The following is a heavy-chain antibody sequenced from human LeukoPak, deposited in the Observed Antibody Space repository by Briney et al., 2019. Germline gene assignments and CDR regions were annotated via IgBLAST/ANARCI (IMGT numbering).Heavy chain of an antibody. CDR2: MWYDGRKK. CDR1: GFTFTSYG. J-gene: IGHJ4*02. D-gene: IGHD6-19*01. CDR3: ARDLSIAVFDY. V-gene: IGHV3-33*01. Sequence: GGALRLSCAACGFTFTSYGMHWVGQARGRGREGVAVMWYDGRKKYYVDSVRGRFTISRDNSKNTVYLQMNSLRAEDTAVYFSARDLSIAVFDYWGQGTLVTVSS.